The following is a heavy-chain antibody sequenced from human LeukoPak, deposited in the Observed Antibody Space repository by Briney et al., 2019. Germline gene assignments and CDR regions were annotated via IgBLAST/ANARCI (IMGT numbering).Heavy chain of an antibody. J-gene: IGHJ5*02. Sequence: GASVKVSCKASGGTFSSFAINWVRQAPGQGLEWMGRIIPMLGIANYAQNFQGRVTITADKSTSAAYMELSSLRSEDTAVYYCARDPSGYARGWHWFDPWGQGTLVTVSS. D-gene: IGHD6-19*01. CDR2: IIPMLGIA. V-gene: IGHV1-69*04. CDR1: GGTFSSFA. CDR3: ARDPSGYARGWHWFDP.